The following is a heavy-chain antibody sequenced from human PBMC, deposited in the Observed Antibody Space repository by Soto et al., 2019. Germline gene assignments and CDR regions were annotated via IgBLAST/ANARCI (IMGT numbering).Heavy chain of an antibody. CDR3: ARKYPQGGPGAFDI. CDR2: ISGSGGST. V-gene: IGHV3-23*01. J-gene: IGHJ3*02. Sequence: HPGGSLRLSCAASGFTFSSYAMSWVRQAPGKGLEWVSAISGSGGSTNYADSVQGRFTISRDNAKNTLHLQLNSLRAEDTAVYYCARKYPQGGPGAFDIWGQGTVVTVSS. D-gene: IGHD2-2*01. CDR1: GFTFSSYA.